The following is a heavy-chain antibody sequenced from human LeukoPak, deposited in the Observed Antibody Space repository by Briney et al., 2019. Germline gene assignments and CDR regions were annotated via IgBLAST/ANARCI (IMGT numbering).Heavy chain of an antibody. D-gene: IGHD3-22*01. CDR1: GFTFSSYG. CDR2: IWYDGSSK. CDR3: VARLNSSGYYYVSSPVVGAFDI. J-gene: IGHJ3*02. V-gene: IGHV3-30*02. Sequence: PGGSLRLSCAASGFTFSSYGMHWVRQAPGKGLEWVALIWYDGSSKHYADSVRGRFTISRDNSKNTLYLQMSSLRAEDTAVYYCVARLNSSGYYYVSSPVVGAFDIWGQGTMVTVSS.